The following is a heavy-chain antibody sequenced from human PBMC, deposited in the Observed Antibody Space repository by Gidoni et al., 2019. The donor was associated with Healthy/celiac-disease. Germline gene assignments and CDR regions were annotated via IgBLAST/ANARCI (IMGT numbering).Heavy chain of an antibody. CDR3: ASTPYDYVWGSSYYFDY. J-gene: IGHJ4*02. V-gene: IGHV4-31*03. Sequence: QVQLLESGPGLVKPSQTLSLTCTLSGVSISSGGYYRSWIRQHPGKGLEWIGYIYYSGSTYYNPSRKSRVTISVETSKNQFSLKLSSVTAADTAVYYCASTPYDYVWGSSYYFDYWGQGTLVTVSS. D-gene: IGHD3-16*01. CDR1: GVSISSGGYY. CDR2: IYYSGST.